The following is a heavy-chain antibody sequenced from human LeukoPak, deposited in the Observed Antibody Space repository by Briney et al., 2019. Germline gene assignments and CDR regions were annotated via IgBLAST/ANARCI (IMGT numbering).Heavy chain of an antibody. CDR1: GYTFTGYY. Sequence: ASVKVSCKASGYTFTGYYMRWVRQAPGQGLEWMGWINPNSGGTNYAQKFQGRVTMTRDTSISTAYMELSRLRSDDTAVYYCARVSPDGRWFDPWGQGTLVTVSS. V-gene: IGHV1-2*02. CDR2: INPNSGGT. CDR3: ARVSPDGRWFDP. J-gene: IGHJ5*02.